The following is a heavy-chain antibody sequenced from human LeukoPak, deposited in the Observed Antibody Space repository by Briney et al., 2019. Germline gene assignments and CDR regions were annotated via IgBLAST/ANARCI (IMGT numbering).Heavy chain of an antibody. V-gene: IGHV4-39*01. CDR1: GGSISSSSYY. D-gene: IGHD3-16*01. Sequence: SETLPLTCTVSGGSISSSSYYWGWIRQPPGKGLEWIGSIYYSGSTYYNPSLKSRVTISVDTSKNQFSLKLSSVTAADTAVYYCASLYDYVWGGFYYYYYYMDVWGKGTTVTVSS. J-gene: IGHJ6*03. CDR3: ASLYDYVWGGFYYYYYYMDV. CDR2: IYYSGST.